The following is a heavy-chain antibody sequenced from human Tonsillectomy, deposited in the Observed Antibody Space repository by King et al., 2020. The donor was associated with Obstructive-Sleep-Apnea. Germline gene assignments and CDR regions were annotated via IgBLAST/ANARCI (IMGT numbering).Heavy chain of an antibody. D-gene: IGHD5-18*01. Sequence: VQLVESGAEVKKPGESLKISCKGSGYSFTSYWIGWVRQMPGKGLEWMGIIYPGDSDTRYSPSFQGQVTISADKSISTAYLQWSSLKASDTAMYYCAGLDTAMVSRYYGMDVWGQGTTVTVSS. J-gene: IGHJ6*02. CDR3: AGLDTAMVSRYYGMDV. CDR2: IYPGDSDT. V-gene: IGHV5-51*01. CDR1: GYSFTSYW.